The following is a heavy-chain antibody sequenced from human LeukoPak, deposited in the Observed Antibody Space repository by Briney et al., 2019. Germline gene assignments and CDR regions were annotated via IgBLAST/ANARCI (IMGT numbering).Heavy chain of an antibody. CDR1: EFTFSSHW. J-gene: IGHJ6*02. CDR2: IKEDGSEK. Sequence: GGSLRLSCAASEFTFSSHWMSWVRQAPGKGLEWVANIKEDGSEKYYVDSVEGRFTISRDNAKNSLYLQMNSLRAEDTAVYYCCRRWLNYYYYGMDVWGQGTTVTVSS. D-gene: IGHD5-18*01. CDR3: CRRWLNYYYYGMDV. V-gene: IGHV3-7*01.